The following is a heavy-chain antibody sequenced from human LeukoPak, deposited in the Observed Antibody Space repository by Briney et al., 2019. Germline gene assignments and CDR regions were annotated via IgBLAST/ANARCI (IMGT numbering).Heavy chain of an antibody. Sequence: GGSLRLSCAASGFTFSSYGMHWVHQAPGKGLEWVAVISYDGSNKYYADSVKGRFTISRDNSKNTLYLQMNSLRAEDTAVYYCAKAQVTGYYFDYWGQGTLVTVSS. CDR1: GFTFSSYG. V-gene: IGHV3-30*18. CDR2: ISYDGSNK. D-gene: IGHD5-18*01. J-gene: IGHJ4*02. CDR3: AKAQVTGYYFDY.